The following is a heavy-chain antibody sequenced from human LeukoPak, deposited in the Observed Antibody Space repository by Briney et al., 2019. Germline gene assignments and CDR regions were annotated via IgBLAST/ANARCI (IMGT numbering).Heavy chain of an antibody. V-gene: IGHV4-4*02. CDR3: AREGGFYRPLDY. CDR1: GFTFSSYR. Sequence: GSLRLSCAASGFTFSSYRMNWVRQAPGKGLEWIGEVHLDGRTNYNPSLKSRLTMSVDLSENHVSLKLTSVTAADTAVYYCAREGGFYRPLDYSGQGTLVTVSS. CDR2: VHLDGRT. J-gene: IGHJ4*02. D-gene: IGHD3-3*01.